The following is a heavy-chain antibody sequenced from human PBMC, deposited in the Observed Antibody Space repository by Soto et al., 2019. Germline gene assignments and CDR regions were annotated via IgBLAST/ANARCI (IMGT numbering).Heavy chain of an antibody. D-gene: IGHD3-22*01. CDR1: GYTFTSYD. CDR2: MNPNSGNT. J-gene: IGHJ6*02. Sequence: QVQLVQSGAEVKKPGASVKVSCKASGYTFTSYDINWVRQATGQGLEWMGWMNPNSGNTGYAQKFQGRVTMTRNTSISTAYMELSSLRSEDTAVYYCARATYYYDSSGYYYSYYYSGMDVWGQGTTVTVSS. CDR3: ARATYYYDSSGYYYSYYYSGMDV. V-gene: IGHV1-8*01.